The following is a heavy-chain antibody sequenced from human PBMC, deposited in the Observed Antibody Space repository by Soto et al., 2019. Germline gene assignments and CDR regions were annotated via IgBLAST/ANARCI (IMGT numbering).Heavy chain of an antibody. J-gene: IGHJ4*02. D-gene: IGHD2-15*01. CDR3: AKRRGAGGQFDY. CDR1: GFTFSSYA. V-gene: IGHV3-23*01. CDR2: VSIGGST. Sequence: GGSLTLSCAASGFTFSSYAMGWVRQGPGKGLEWVAVVSIGGSTHYADSVRGRFTISRDNSKNTLSLQMNSLTAEDTAVYFCAKRRGAGGQFDYWGQGALVTVSS.